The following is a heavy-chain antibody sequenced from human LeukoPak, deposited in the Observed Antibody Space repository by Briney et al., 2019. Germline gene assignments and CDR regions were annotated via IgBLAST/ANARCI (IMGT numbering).Heavy chain of an antibody. CDR1: LDSLSGYS. CDR3: ARVKDPGGYYYYYYMDV. Sequence: SETLSLTCAVYLDSLSGYSWSWIRQPPGKGLEWIGEINYGGSTKYNSSLKSRVIISVDTSKNQFSLKLSSVTAADTAMYYCARVKDPGGYYYYYYMDVRGKGTTVTVSS. D-gene: IGHD3-16*01. V-gene: IGHV4-34*01. J-gene: IGHJ6*03. CDR2: INYGGST.